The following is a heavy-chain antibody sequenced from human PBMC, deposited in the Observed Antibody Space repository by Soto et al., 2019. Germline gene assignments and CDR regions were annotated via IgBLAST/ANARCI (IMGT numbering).Heavy chain of an antibody. CDR1: GFTLCTYA. D-gene: IGHD3-10*01. V-gene: IGHV3-23*01. Sequence: GGSLRLSCAASGFTLCTYAMTWVFQAPGKGMEWVVTISGNEIYTYYADSVKGRFSISRDNSKNTLYLQMNSLRAEDAALYFRAKGARPGVPYYFDSWGQGTLVTVSS. J-gene: IGHJ4*02. CDR2: ISGNEIYT. CDR3: AKGARPGVPYYFDS.